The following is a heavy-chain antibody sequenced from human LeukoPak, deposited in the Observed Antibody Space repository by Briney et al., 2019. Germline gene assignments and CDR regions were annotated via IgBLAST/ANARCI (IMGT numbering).Heavy chain of an antibody. D-gene: IGHD1-14*01. CDR2: INPNSGGT. Sequence: ASVKVSCKASGYTFTGYYMHWVRQAPGQGLEWMGWINPNSGGTNYAQKFQGRVTMARDTSISTAYMELSRLRSDGTAVYYCARVANRGYYYMDVWGKGTTVTVSS. CDR3: ARVANRGYYYMDV. CDR1: GYTFTGYY. V-gene: IGHV1-2*02. J-gene: IGHJ6*03.